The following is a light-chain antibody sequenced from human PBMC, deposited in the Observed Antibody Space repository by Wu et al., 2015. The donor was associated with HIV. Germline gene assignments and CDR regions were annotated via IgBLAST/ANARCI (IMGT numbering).Light chain of an antibody. CDR1: QDIFTY. Sequence: AIQLTQSPSSLSASIGDRVNITCRASQDIFTYLAWYQQTPGKAPRVLIYDASTLQSGVSSRFSGSGSGADFTLTISGLQREVFWRFYFVKLIELRFPLTFGQGSRLEI. V-gene: IGKV1-13*02. CDR2: DAS. J-gene: IGKJ5*01. CDR3: VKLIELRFPLT.